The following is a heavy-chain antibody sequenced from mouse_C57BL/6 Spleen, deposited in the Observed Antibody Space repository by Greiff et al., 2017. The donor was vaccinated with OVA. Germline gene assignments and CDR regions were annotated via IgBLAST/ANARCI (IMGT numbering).Heavy chain of an antibody. Sequence: EVQVVESEGGLVQPGSSMKLSCTASGFTFSDYYMAWVRQVPEKGLEWVANINYDGSSTYYLDSLKSRFIISRDNAKNILYLQMSSLKSEDTATYYCARGTAQANYAMDYWGQGTSVTVSS. D-gene: IGHD3-2*02. J-gene: IGHJ4*01. CDR2: INYDGSST. CDR3: ARGTAQANYAMDY. CDR1: GFTFSDYY. V-gene: IGHV5-16*01.